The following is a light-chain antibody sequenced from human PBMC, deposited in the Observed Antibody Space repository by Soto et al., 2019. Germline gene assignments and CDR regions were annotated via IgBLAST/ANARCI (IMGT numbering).Light chain of an antibody. CDR2: DVS. Sequence: QSALTQPPSASGSPGQSVTISCTGTSSDVGGYNYVSWYQQHPGKAPKVMIYDVSKRPSGVPDRFSGSKSGNTASLTGSGLQAEDEADYYCSSYAGSNNDVFGTGTKLTVL. V-gene: IGLV2-8*01. CDR1: SSDVGGYNY. CDR3: SSYAGSNNDV. J-gene: IGLJ1*01.